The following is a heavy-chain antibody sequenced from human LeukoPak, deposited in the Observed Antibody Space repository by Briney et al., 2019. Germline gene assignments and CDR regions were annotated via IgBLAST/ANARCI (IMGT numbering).Heavy chain of an antibody. V-gene: IGHV1-18*01. Sequence: ASVKVSCKASGYTFTNYGINWVRQAPGQGLEWMGWISAYNANTKNAQKLQGRVTMTTDTSTSTAYMELRTLRSDDTAVYYCATDLGVTRPDDYWGQGTLVTVSS. CDR2: ISAYNANT. J-gene: IGHJ4*02. CDR1: GYTFTNYG. CDR3: ATDLGVTRPDDY.